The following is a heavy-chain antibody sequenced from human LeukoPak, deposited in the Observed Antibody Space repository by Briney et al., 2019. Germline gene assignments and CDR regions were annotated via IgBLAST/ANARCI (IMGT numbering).Heavy chain of an antibody. CDR2: IYTSGST. Sequence: SETLSLTCTVSGGSISSYYWSWIRQPAGKGLEWIGRIYTSGSTNYNPSLKSRVTMSVETSKNQFSLKLSSVTAADTAVYYCARDVSFEQLGNWFDPWGQGTLVTVSS. V-gene: IGHV4-4*07. J-gene: IGHJ5*02. CDR3: ARDVSFEQLGNWFDP. CDR1: GGSISSYY. D-gene: IGHD6-13*01.